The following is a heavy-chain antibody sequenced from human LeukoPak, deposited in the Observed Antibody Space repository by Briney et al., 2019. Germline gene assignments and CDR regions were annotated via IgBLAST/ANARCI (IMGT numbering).Heavy chain of an antibody. CDR3: ARSETYYDRRGY. CDR1: GFTFSSYS. V-gene: IGHV3-21*01. CDR2: ISSSSSYI. J-gene: IGHJ4*02. Sequence: GGSLRLSCAASGFTFSSYSMNWVRQAPGKGLEWVSSISSSSSYIYYADSVKGRFTISRDNAKNSLYLQMNSLRAEDTAVYYCARSETYYDRRGYWGQGTLVTVSS. D-gene: IGHD3-22*01.